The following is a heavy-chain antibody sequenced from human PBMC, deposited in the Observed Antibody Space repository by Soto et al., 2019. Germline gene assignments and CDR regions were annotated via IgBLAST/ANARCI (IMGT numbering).Heavy chain of an antibody. CDR2: ILVDGRT. J-gene: IGHJ3*02. D-gene: IGHD2-8*02. CDR1: GFICSSYD. V-gene: IGHV3-23*01. Sequence: GCSLRLSCAASGFICSSYDMSWVRQAPGKGLEWVSTILVDGRTFYVDSVKGRFTISRESSKNTVYLQMNSLTAGDTALYYCAKETATGGGAFDICGQGTMVTVSS. CDR3: AKETATGGGAFDI.